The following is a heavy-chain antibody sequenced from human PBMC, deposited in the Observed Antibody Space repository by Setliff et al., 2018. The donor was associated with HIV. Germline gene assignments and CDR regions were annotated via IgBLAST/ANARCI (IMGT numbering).Heavy chain of an antibody. J-gene: IGHJ4*02. CDR1: GFTVSERY. CDR3: ARLGAVAVRSAFDY. D-gene: IGHD6-19*01. CDR2: ISSSSSSYT. V-gene: IGHV3-11*06. Sequence: GGSLRLSCAASGFTVSERYMSWIRQAPGKGLEWISYISSSSSSYTNYADSVRGRFTISRDSAKNLLYLQMDSLRAEDTAVYYCARLGAVAVRSAFDYWGQGTLVTVSS.